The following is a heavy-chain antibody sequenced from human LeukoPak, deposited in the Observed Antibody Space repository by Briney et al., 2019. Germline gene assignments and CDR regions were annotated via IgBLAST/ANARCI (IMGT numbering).Heavy chain of an antibody. CDR1: GFTFSDHY. CDR3: ARAKVRGVITPES. J-gene: IGHJ5*02. Sequence: PGGSLRLSCAASGFTFSDHYMDWVRQAPGKGLERVGRTRNKANSYTTEYAASVKGRFTISRDDSKNSLYLQMNSLKTEDTAVYYCARAKVRGVITPESWGQGTLVTVSS. D-gene: IGHD3-10*01. V-gene: IGHV3-72*01. CDR2: TRNKANSYTT.